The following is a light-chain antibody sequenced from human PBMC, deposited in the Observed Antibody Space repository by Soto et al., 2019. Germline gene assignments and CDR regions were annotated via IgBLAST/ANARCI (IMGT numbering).Light chain of an antibody. CDR3: QQFNSYPRCSIT. CDR2: DAS. J-gene: IGKJ5*01. CDR1: QGISSA. V-gene: IGKV1-13*02. Sequence: AIQLTQSPSSLSASVGDRVTITCRASQGISSALAWYQQKPGKAPKLLIYDASSLESGVPSRFSGSGSGTDFTLTISSLQPEDFATYYCQQFNSYPRCSITFGQGTRLEIK.